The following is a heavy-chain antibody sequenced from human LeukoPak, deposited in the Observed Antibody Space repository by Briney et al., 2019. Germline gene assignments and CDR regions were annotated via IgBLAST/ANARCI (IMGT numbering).Heavy chain of an antibody. J-gene: IGHJ4*02. Sequence: GGSLRLPCAASGFTFSGFWMHWVRQAPGKGLVWVSHINGDGSETSYADSVKGRFTISRDNAKNTLYLQMNRLRAEDTAVYYCARGGVSRTHDYWGQGTLVTVSS. V-gene: IGHV3-74*01. D-gene: IGHD3-3*01. CDR2: INGDGSET. CDR1: GFTFSGFW. CDR3: ARGGVSRTHDY.